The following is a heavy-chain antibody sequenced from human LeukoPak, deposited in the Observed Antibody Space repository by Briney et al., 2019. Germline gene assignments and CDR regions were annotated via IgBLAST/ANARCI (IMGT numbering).Heavy chain of an antibody. J-gene: IGHJ4*02. CDR1: GGSFSGYY. CDR2: INHSGST. Sequence: PSETLSLTCAVYGGSFSGYYWSWIRQPPGKGLEWIGEINHSGSTNYNPSLKSRVTISVDTSKNQFSLKLSSVTAADTAVYYCARAIVGAIITPYFDYWGQGTLVTVSS. D-gene: IGHD1-26*01. V-gene: IGHV4-34*01. CDR3: ARAIVGAIITPYFDY.